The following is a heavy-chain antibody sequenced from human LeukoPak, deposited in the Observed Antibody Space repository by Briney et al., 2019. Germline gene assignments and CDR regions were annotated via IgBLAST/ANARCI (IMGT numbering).Heavy chain of an antibody. CDR1: GGSISSYY. Sequence: SETLSLTCTVSGGSISSYYWSWIRQPPGKGLEWIGEINHSGSTNYNPSLKSRVTISVDTSKNQFSLKLSSVTAADTAVYYCARGRHRTTQVLRYFDWFADHTEDWGQGTLVTVSS. CDR2: INHSGST. J-gene: IGHJ4*02. V-gene: IGHV4-34*01. CDR3: ARGRHRTTQVLRYFDWFADHTED. D-gene: IGHD3-9*01.